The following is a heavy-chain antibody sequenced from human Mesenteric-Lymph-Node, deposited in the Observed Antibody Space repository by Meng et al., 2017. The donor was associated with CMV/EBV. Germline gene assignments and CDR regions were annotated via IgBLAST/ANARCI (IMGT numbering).Heavy chain of an antibody. CDR2: ISSESSYI. Sequence: GGSLRLSCVASGSTFSSYSMNWVRQAPGKGLEWVSSISSESSYIYYADSVKGRFTISRDNAKNSLYLQMNSLTTEDTAVYYCARDFIAGRPWGQGTLVTVSS. CDR3: ARDFIAGRP. V-gene: IGHV3-21*01. CDR1: GSTFSSYS. J-gene: IGHJ5*02. D-gene: IGHD6-6*01.